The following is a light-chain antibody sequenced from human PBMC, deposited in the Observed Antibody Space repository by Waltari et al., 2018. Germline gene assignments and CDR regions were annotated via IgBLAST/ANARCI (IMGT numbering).Light chain of an antibody. CDR1: SSDVGSYNL. Sequence: QSALTQPASVSESPGQSITISCTGTSSDVGSYNLVSWYQQHPGKAPKLIIYEDTKRPSGVSNRFAGSKSGNTASLTVAGLQAEDEADYYCCSYAASTISWVFGGGTKLTVL. CDR3: CSYAASTISWV. CDR2: EDT. V-gene: IGLV2-23*01. J-gene: IGLJ3*02.